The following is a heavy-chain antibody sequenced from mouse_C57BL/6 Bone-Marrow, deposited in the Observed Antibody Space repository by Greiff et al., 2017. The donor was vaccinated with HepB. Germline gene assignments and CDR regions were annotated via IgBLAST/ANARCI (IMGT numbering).Heavy chain of an antibody. CDR1: GYTFTSYW. V-gene: IGHV1-64*01. CDR2: IHPNSGST. D-gene: IGHD1-1*01. Sequence: VQLQQPGAELVKPGASVKLSCKASGYTFTSYWMHWVKQRPGQGLEWIGMIHPNSGSTNYNEKFKSKATLTLDKSSSTAYMQLSSLRSEDSAVDNCDLATVVATEYFDVWGTGTTVTVSS. CDR3: DLATVVATEYFDV. J-gene: IGHJ1*03.